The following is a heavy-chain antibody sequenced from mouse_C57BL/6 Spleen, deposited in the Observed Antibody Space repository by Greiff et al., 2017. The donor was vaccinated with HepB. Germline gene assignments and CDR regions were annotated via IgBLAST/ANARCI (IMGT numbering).Heavy chain of an antibody. Sequence: QVHVKQSGAELVRPGTSVKVSCKASGYAFTNYLIEWVKQRPGQGLEWIGVINPGSGGTNYNEKFKGKATLTADKSSSTAYMQLSSLTSEDSAVYFCARSYYDYDEDAMDYWGQGTSVTVSS. CDR1: GYAFTNYL. CDR3: ARSYYDYDEDAMDY. V-gene: IGHV1-54*01. CDR2: INPGSGGT. D-gene: IGHD2-4*01. J-gene: IGHJ4*01.